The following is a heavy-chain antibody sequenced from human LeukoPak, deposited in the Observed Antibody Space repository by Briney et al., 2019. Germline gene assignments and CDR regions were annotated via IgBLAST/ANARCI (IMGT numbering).Heavy chain of an antibody. CDR2: IFSSGST. V-gene: IGHV4-61*02. CDR3: ARHRYSNYVWRYFDF. Sequence: ASETLSLTCSVSGGSIASGSYFWSWIRQPAGKGLEWIGRIFSSGSTNSNPSFKSRVTISVDTSANQFSLKLTSVTAADTAVYYCARHRYSNYVWRYFDFWGQGTLVTVSS. J-gene: IGHJ4*02. CDR1: GGSIASGSYF. D-gene: IGHD4-11*01.